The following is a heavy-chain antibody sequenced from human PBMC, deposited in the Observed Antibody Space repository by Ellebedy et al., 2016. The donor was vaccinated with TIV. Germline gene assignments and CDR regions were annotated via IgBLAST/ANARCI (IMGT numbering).Heavy chain of an antibody. Sequence: GGSLRLSCVASGFTFRSYGMHWVRQAPGRGLEWVAGLLYDGNDEYHADSVKGRFTISRDSSKSTLYLQMNSLRTEDTAVYYCAKDLGRWLQYFDSWGQGTLVTVSS. CDR2: LLYDGNDE. D-gene: IGHD5-24*01. J-gene: IGHJ4*02. CDR1: GFTFRSYG. V-gene: IGHV3-30*18. CDR3: AKDLGRWLQYFDS.